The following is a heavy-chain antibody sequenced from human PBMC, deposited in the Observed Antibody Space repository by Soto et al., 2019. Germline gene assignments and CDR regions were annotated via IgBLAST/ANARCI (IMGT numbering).Heavy chain of an antibody. CDR3: ARRLGLLVTPIPGY. J-gene: IGHJ4*02. D-gene: IGHD2-21*02. Sequence: QVGLVQSGAEVKKPGASVKVSCKASGYTFTGYHMHWVRQAPGQGLEWMGWINPNSGVTIYAQKFQGRVIMTRETPITTAYMELSRLTSDDTAVYYCARRLGLLVTPIPGYWGQGTLITVSS. CDR2: INPNSGVT. CDR1: GYTFTGYH. V-gene: IGHV1-2*02.